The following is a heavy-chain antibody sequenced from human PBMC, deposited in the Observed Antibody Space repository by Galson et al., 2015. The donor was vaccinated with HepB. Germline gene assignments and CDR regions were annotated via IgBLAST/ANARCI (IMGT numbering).Heavy chain of an antibody. D-gene: IGHD3-10*01. Sequence: SLRLSCAASGFTFSSYRMSWVRQAPGKGLEWVANIKQDGSEKYYVDSVKGRFTISRDNAKNSLYLQMNSLRAEDTAVYYCARDRRAVVRGIIGYYYYGMDVWGQGTTVTVSS. CDR1: GFTFSSYR. V-gene: IGHV3-7*03. CDR2: IKQDGSEK. J-gene: IGHJ6*02. CDR3: ARDRRAVVRGIIGYYYYGMDV.